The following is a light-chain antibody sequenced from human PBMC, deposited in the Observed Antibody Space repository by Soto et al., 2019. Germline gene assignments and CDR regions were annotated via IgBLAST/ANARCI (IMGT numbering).Light chain of an antibody. Sequence: EIKMAQSPDTLSVSPGERATLSCRASQSISSKSAWYQQRPGQAPRLLIYGASTRATGVPVRFRGGGSGTEFTLTISGLQSEDFAVYCCQQYDKWPPTFGGGTKVDIK. CDR2: GAS. V-gene: IGKV3-15*01. CDR3: QQYDKWPPT. CDR1: QSISSK. J-gene: IGKJ4*01.